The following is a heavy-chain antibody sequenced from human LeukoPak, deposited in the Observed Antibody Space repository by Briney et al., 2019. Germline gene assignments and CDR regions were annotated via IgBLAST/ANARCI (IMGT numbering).Heavy chain of an antibody. CDR2: INHSGST. CDR3: ARVDSSNWYDSRGYFDY. Sequence: SETLSLTCAVYGGSFSGYYWSWIRQPPGKGLEWIGEINHSGSTNYNPSLKSRVTISVDTSKNQFSLKLSSVTAADTAVYYCARVDSSNWYDSRGYFDYWGQGTLVTVSS. CDR1: GGSFSGYY. J-gene: IGHJ4*02. D-gene: IGHD6-13*01. V-gene: IGHV4-34*01.